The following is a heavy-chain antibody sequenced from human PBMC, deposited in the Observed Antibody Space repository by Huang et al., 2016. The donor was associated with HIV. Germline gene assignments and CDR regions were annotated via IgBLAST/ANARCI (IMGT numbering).Heavy chain of an antibody. CDR2: ISPMFGKP. J-gene: IGHJ4*02. CDR3: ARGQLGSYGDYDVLY. V-gene: IGHV1-69*13. D-gene: IGHD4-17*01. Sequence: QVQLVQSGAEVKTPGSSVKVSCKASGGTFSKYANSWVRQAPGQGLEWRGGISPMFGKPNDARKFQGRVTITADDSTGTTYVEVSSLRSEDTALYYCARGQLGSYGDYDVLYWGQGTLVTVSS. CDR1: GGTFSKYA.